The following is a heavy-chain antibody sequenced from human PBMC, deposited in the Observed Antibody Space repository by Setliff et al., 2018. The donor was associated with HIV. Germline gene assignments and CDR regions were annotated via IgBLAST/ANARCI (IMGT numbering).Heavy chain of an antibody. CDR1: GGSISSSSYY. CDR2: IYYSGST. D-gene: IGHD3-10*01. Sequence: PSETLSLTCTVSGGSISSSSYYWGWIRQPPGKGLEWIGTIYYSGSTNYNPSLKSRVTISVDTSKNQFSLKLNSVTAADTAVYYCASSYDPNYYVSGSYHRHQGMYFDYWGQGTPVTVSS. J-gene: IGHJ4*02. CDR3: ASSYDPNYYVSGSYHRHQGMYFDY. V-gene: IGHV4-39*07.